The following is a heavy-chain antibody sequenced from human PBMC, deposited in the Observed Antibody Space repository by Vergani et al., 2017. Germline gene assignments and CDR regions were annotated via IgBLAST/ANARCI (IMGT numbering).Heavy chain of an antibody. J-gene: IGHJ4*02. CDR3: TSLSVDTAMVTGDY. Sequence: EVQLVESGGGLIQPGGSLKLSCAASGFTFSGSAMHWVRQASGKGLEWVGRIRSKANSYATAYAASVKGRFTISRDDSKNTAYLQMNSLKTEDTAVYYCTSLSVDTAMVTGDYWGQGTLVTVSS. V-gene: IGHV3-73*01. CDR1: GFTFSGSA. CDR2: IRSKANSYAT. D-gene: IGHD5-18*01.